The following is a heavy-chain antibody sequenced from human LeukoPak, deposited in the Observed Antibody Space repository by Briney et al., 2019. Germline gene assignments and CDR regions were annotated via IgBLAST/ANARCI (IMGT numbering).Heavy chain of an antibody. V-gene: IGHV4-61*02. Sequence: SQTLSLTCTASGGSISSGSYYWSWIRQPAGKGLEWIGRIYTSGSTNYNPSLKSRVTISVDTSKNQFSLKLSSVTAADTAVYYCARLLSRYCSSTSCYSMDVWGKGTTVTVSS. CDR1: GGSISSGSYY. CDR3: ARLLSRYCSSTSCYSMDV. D-gene: IGHD2-2*02. J-gene: IGHJ6*03. CDR2: IYTSGST.